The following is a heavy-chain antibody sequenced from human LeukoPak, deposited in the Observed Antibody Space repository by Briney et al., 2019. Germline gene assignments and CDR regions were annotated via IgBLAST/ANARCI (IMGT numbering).Heavy chain of an antibody. D-gene: IGHD6-19*01. J-gene: IGHJ6*02. V-gene: IGHV4-4*07. Sequence: SETLSLTCTVSGGSISSYYWSWIRQPAGKGLEWIGRIYTSGSTNYNPSPKSRVTMSVDTSKNQFSLKLSSVTAADTAVYYCARNPYPEGSGWVRNYYYGMDVWGQGTTVTVSS. CDR3: ARNPYPEGSGWVRNYYYGMDV. CDR2: IYTSGST. CDR1: GGSISSYY.